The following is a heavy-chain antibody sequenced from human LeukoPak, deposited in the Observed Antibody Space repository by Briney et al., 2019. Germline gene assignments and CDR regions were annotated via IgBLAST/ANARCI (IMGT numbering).Heavy chain of an antibody. V-gene: IGHV3-66*01. CDR2: IYSGGST. CDR1: GFTVRSNY. J-gene: IGHJ3*02. D-gene: IGHD3-22*01. Sequence: PGGSLRLSCAASGFTVRSNYMNWVRQAPGKGLEWVSVIYSGGSTYYADSVKGRFTISRDNSKNTLYLQMNNLRAEDTAVYYCAREGSGGYNSDDGFDIWGQGTMVTVSS. CDR3: AREGSGGYNSDDGFDI.